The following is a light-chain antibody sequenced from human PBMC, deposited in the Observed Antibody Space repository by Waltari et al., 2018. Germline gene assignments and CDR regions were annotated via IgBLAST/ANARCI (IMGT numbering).Light chain of an antibody. CDR1: QGISNY. J-gene: IGKJ1*01. CDR2: AAS. V-gene: IGKV1-27*01. CDR3: QKYNSAPPWT. Sequence: DIQMTQSPSSLSASVGDRVTITCRASQGISNYLALYQQKPGKVPKLLIYAASTLQSGVPSRCSGSGSVTDFTLTISSLQPEDVATYYCQKYNSAPPWTFGQGTKVEIK.